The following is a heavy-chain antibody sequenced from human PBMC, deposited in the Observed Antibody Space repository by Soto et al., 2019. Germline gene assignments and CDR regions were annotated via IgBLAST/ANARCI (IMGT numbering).Heavy chain of an antibody. CDR2: INAGNGNT. CDR3: ARDFSSEDIVVVVAATPEGWFDP. CDR1: GYTFTSYA. J-gene: IGHJ5*02. Sequence: GASVKVSCKASGYTFTSYAMHWVRQAPGQRLEWMGWINAGNGNTKYSQKFQGRVTITRDTSASTAYMELSSLRSEDTAVYYCARDFSSEDIVVVVAATPEGWFDPWGQGTLVTVSS. V-gene: IGHV1-3*01. D-gene: IGHD2-15*01.